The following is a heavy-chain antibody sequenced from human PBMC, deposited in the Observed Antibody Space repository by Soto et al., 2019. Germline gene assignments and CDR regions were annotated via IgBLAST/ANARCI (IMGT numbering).Heavy chain of an antibody. CDR2: LFPIFGTA. CDR1: RVAFSKFI. Sequence: QAQLEQSGGEVKKPGSSVKVSCKASRVAFSKFIVTWVRQAPGLGLQWVGGLFPIFGTAHYAQKFQGRVTSTADASTSTAYVEVNNLRSEDTAVYYCAKVRYSSPMGYYYGMDVWGQGTTVTVSS. J-gene: IGHJ6*02. D-gene: IGHD6-19*01. CDR3: AKVRYSSPMGYYYGMDV. V-gene: IGHV1-69*01.